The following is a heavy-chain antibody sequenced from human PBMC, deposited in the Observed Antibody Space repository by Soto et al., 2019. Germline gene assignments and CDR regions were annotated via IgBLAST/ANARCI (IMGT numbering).Heavy chain of an antibody. CDR3: TRLHVKYSDSGVYFYPDH. CDR2: ITPSNGHT. CDR1: GYPFVNFA. D-gene: IGHD3-22*01. V-gene: IGHV1-18*01. J-gene: IGHJ4*02. Sequence: QLVQSGAEVRKPGASVQVSCKALGYPFVNFAFNWVRQAPGQGPEWIGWITPSNGHTNYAQTLQGRHTLTTDSSKQKTNKSLRYLYADNTAMYYHTRLHVKYSDSGVYFYPDHWGQGTQVTVPS.